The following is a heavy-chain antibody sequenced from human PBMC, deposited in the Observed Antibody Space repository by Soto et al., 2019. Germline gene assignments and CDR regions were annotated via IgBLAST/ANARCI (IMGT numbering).Heavy chain of an antibody. CDR2: IYWDDDK. J-gene: IGHJ2*01. Sequence: QITLKESGPTLVKPTQTLTLTCTFSGFSLETSGMGMSWIRQPPGKALEWLALIYWDDDKRYSPSLKNRLTITKDTYNNQVVLTLTNVDPVDTATYYCAHSLYHYANSRHYTYWYFDLWGRGPLLTVSS. CDR1: GFSLETSGMG. V-gene: IGHV2-5*02. CDR3: AHSLYHYANSRHYTYWYFDL. D-gene: IGHD3-22*01.